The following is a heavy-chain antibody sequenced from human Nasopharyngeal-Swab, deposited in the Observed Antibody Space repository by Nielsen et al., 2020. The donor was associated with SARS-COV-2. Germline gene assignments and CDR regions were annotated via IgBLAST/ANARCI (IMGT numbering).Heavy chain of an antibody. CDR3: VRGSSGWKGVDV. D-gene: IGHD6-19*01. CDR1: GFTFSSYW. V-gene: IGHV3-74*01. J-gene: IGHJ6*02. Sequence: GESLKISCAASGFTFSSYWMHWVRQVPGKGLVWVSRTTTDGSDTTYGDSVKGRFTVSRDNVKNTLSLEMNSLRGEDTAVYYCVRGSSGWKGVDVWGQGTTVTVAS. CDR2: TTTDGSDT.